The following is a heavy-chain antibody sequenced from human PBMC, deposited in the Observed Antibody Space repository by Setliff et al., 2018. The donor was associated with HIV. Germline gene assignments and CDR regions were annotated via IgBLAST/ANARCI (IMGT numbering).Heavy chain of an antibody. Sequence: GGSLRLSCAVSGFSFSDYFMTWIRQAPGKGLEWVSYTSGSGGVMAYADSVKGRFTISRDNAKNSMYLQMNSLRVEDTATYYCAKRGYVSAWYDEPVQFYQHMDVWGKGTTVTVSS. J-gene: IGHJ6*03. D-gene: IGHD6-19*01. CDR3: AKRGYVSAWYDEPVQFYQHMDV. CDR2: TSGSGGVM. V-gene: IGHV3-11*01. CDR1: GFSFSDYF.